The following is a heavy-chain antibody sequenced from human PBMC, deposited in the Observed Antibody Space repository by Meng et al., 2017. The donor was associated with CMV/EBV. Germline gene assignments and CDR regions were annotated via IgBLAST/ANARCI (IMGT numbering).Heavy chain of an antibody. CDR3: ARGRGVVPAAIVQNWFDP. D-gene: IGHD2-2*01. CDR1: GYTFTSYA. Sequence: ASVKVSCKASGYTFTSYAMHWVRQAPGQRLEWMGWSNAGNGNTKYSQEFQGRVTITRDTSASTAYMELSSLRSEDTAVYYCARGRGVVPAAIVQNWFDPWGQGTLVTVSS. CDR2: SNAGNGNT. J-gene: IGHJ5*02. V-gene: IGHV1-3*02.